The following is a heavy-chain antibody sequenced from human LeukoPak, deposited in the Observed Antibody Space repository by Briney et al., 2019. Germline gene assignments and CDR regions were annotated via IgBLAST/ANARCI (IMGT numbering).Heavy chain of an antibody. CDR2: IYTSGST. V-gene: IGHV4-4*07. CDR1: GGSISSYY. J-gene: IGHJ3*02. Sequence: SETLSLTCTVSGGSISSYYWSWIRQPAGKGLEWIGRIYTSGSTNYNPSLKSRVTMSVDTSKNQFSLKLSSVTAADTAVYYCARAGWELLQKAFDIWGQGTMVTVSS. CDR3: ARAGWELLQKAFDI. D-gene: IGHD1-26*01.